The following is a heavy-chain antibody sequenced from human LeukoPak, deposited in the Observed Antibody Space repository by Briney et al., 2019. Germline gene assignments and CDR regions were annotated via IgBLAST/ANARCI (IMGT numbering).Heavy chain of an antibody. CDR3: AKDRVAATLYFDS. D-gene: IGHD6-13*01. CDR2: IHADGTKI. V-gene: IGHV3-30*02. Sequence: AGGSLRVSCAASGFSFSKYGMNWVRQAPGKGLECVAFIHADGTKIYYRESVKGRFTVSRDNSNNILYLQMNGLTPEDTAIYFCAKDRVAATLYFDSWGQGTLVSVSS. CDR1: GFSFSKYG. J-gene: IGHJ4*02.